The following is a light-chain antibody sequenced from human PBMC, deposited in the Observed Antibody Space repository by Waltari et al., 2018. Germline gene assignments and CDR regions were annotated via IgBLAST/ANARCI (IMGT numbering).Light chain of an antibody. CDR3: QQYNSQNT. CDR1: QSISSW. J-gene: IGKJ2*01. Sequence: DIQMTQSPSTLSASVGDRVTITCRASQSISSWLAWYQQNPGKAPKLLIYKASSLESGVPSRFSGSGSGTEFTLTISSLQPDDFATYYCQQYNSQNTFGQGTKLEIK. CDR2: KAS. V-gene: IGKV1-5*03.